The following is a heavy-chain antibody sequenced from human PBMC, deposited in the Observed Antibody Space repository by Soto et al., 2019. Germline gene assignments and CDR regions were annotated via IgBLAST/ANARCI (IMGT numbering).Heavy chain of an antibody. V-gene: IGHV4-30-4*01. Sequence: SETLSLTCTVSGGSISSGDYYWSWIRQPPGKGLEWIGYIYYSGSTYYKPSLKSRVTISVDTSKNQFSLKLSSVTAADTAVYYCRRGPFASFIAAAGTFDYWGQGTLVTVSS. CDR1: GGSISSGDYY. CDR2: IYYSGST. D-gene: IGHD6-13*01. CDR3: RRGPFASFIAAAGTFDY. J-gene: IGHJ4*01.